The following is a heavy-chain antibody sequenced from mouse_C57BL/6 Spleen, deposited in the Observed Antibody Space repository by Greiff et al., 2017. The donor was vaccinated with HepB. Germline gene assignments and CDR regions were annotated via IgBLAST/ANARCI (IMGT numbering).Heavy chain of an antibody. CDR3: AREGKYGYTDY. J-gene: IGHJ2*01. V-gene: IGHV3-6*01. CDR2: ISYDGSN. D-gene: IGHD2-2*01. Sequence: EVHLVESGPGLVKPSQSLSLTCSVTGYSITSGYYWNWIRQFPGNKLEWMGYISYDGSNNYNPSLKNRISITRDTSKNQFFLKLNSVTTEDTATYYCAREGKYGYTDYWGQGTTLTVSS. CDR1: GYSITSGYY.